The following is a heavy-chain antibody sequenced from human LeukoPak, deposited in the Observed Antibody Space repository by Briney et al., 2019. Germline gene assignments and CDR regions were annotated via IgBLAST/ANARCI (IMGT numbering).Heavy chain of an antibody. Sequence: QPGRSLRLSCAASGFTFSSYAMHWVRQASGKGLEWVAVISYDGSNKYYADSVKGRFTISRDNSKNTLYLQMNSLRAEDTAVYYCAGDKRGYYYYGMDVWGQGTTVTVSS. CDR2: ISYDGSNK. J-gene: IGHJ6*02. CDR1: GFTFSSYA. V-gene: IGHV3-30-3*01. CDR3: AGDKRGYYYYGMDV.